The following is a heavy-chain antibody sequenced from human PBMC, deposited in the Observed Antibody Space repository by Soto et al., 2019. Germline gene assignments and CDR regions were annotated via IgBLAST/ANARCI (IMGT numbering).Heavy chain of an antibody. CDR2: LYDVDGS. CDR3: ATWHEREHAYDV. CDR1: GLTVSGQKY. D-gene: IGHD1-26*01. Sequence: VQLVESGGGLIQPGESLRLSCAAFGLTVSGQKYVAWVRQAPGKGLEWVSALYDVDGSFYADSVKGRFTTSSDSSKTTVYLQMNGLRPDDTAVYYCATWHEREHAYDVWGQGTTVTVSS. J-gene: IGHJ3*01. V-gene: IGHV3-53*01.